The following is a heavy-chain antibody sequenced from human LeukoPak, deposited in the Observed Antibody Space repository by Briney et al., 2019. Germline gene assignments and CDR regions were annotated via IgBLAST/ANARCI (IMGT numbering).Heavy chain of an antibody. Sequence: GGSLRLSCAVSGFPLSSYDMSWVRQAPGKGLEWVSVVSKSGSTTYYADSVKGRFTISRDNSKNTLYLQMNSLRAEDTAVYYCAKAAVAWYYFDYWGQGTLVTVSS. V-gene: IGHV3-23*01. CDR1: GFPLSSYD. CDR3: AKAAVAWYYFDY. D-gene: IGHD6-19*01. J-gene: IGHJ4*02. CDR2: VSKSGSTT.